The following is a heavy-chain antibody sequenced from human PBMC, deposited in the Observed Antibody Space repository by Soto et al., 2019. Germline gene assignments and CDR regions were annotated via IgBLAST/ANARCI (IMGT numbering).Heavy chain of an antibody. V-gene: IGHV3-48*02. CDR2: ISTSSGTI. CDR3: VREGSFSSGWSWGY. CDR1: GFTFNNYN. D-gene: IGHD6-19*01. J-gene: IGHJ4*02. Sequence: EVQLVESGGGLVQPGGSLRLSCAASGFTFNNYNMIWVRQAPGKGLEWISYISTSSGTIYYADSVKGRFTISRDNAKNSLYLQMNRLRDEDTAVYYCVREGSFSSGWSWGYWGQGTLVTVSS.